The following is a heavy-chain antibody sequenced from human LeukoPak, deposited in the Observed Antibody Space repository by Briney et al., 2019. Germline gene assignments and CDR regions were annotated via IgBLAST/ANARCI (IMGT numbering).Heavy chain of an antibody. V-gene: IGHV3-7*03. CDR2: INHNGNVN. CDR1: GFTFSSYW. CDR3: ARGGGLDV. Sequence: GVSLRLSCAASGFTFSSYWMNWARQAPGKGLEWVASINHNGNVNYYVDSVKGRFTISRDNAKNSLYLQMSNLRAEDTAVYFCARGGGLDVWGQGATVIVSS. J-gene: IGHJ6*02. D-gene: IGHD3-16*01.